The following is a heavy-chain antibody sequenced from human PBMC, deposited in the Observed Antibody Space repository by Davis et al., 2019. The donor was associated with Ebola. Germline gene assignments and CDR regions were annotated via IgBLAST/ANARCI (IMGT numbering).Heavy chain of an antibody. D-gene: IGHD4-11*01. CDR1: GYTFTSYA. Sequence: ASVKVSCKASGYTFTSYAMHWMRQAPGQGLEWLGRVILKSGATNYAQKFQGRVTMTRDTSISTVYMELSSLRYDDTADYYCARGHNYAHEYWGQGTLVTVSS. CDR3: ARGHNYAHEY. V-gene: IGHV1-2*06. CDR2: VILKSGAT. J-gene: IGHJ4*02.